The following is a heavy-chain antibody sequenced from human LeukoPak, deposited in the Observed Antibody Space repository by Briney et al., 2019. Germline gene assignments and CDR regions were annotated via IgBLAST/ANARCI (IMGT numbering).Heavy chain of an antibody. V-gene: IGHV1-46*01. Sequence: ASVKVSCKASGYTFTSYYMHWVRQAPGQGLEWMGIINPSGGSTSYAQRFQGRVTMTRDTSTSTVYMELSSLRSEDTAVYYCAREGQDRSSWYRGYYFDYWGQGTLVTVSS. CDR3: AREGQDRSSWYRGYYFDY. CDR2: INPSGGST. CDR1: GYTFTSYY. J-gene: IGHJ4*02. D-gene: IGHD6-13*01.